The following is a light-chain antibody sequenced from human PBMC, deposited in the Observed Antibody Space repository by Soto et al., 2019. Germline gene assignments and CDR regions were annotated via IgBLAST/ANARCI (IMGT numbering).Light chain of an antibody. CDR3: QQYGSSPYT. Sequence: EIVLTQSPGPLSLSAGERATLSCRASQSVGGTYLAWYQQKDGQAPMLLIYLASSRDTGIQDRFRGSGSGTDFALTISRLEAVDFAVYYCQQYGSSPYTFGQGTMLEIK. CDR1: QSVGGTY. J-gene: IGKJ2*01. CDR2: LAS. V-gene: IGKV3-20*01.